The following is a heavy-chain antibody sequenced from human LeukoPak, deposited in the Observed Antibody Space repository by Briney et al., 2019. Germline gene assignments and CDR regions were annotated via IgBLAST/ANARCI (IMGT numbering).Heavy chain of an antibody. CDR1: GGSFSGYY. CDR2: INHSGST. D-gene: IGHD6-13*01. Sequence: PSETLSLTCAVYGGSFSGYYWSWIRQPPGKGLEWIGEINHSGSTNYTPSLKSRVTISVDTSKNQFSLKLSSVTAADTAVYYCARKARQQLVLFKTDWFDPWGQGTLVTVSS. V-gene: IGHV4-34*01. CDR3: ARKARQQLVLFKTDWFDP. J-gene: IGHJ5*02.